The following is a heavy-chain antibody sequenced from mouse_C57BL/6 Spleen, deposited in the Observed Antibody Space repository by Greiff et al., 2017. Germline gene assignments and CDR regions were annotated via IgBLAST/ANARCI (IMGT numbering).Heavy chain of an antibody. J-gene: IGHJ1*03. V-gene: IGHV1-18*01. CDR3: AREGDSYGSRSGYFDV. CDR1: GYTFTDYN. D-gene: IGHD1-1*01. CDR2: INPNNGGT. Sequence: VQLQQSGPELVKPGASVKIPCKASGYTFTDYNMDWVKQSHGKSLEWIGDINPNNGGTIYNQKFKGKATLTVDKSSSTAYMELRSLTSEDTAVYYCAREGDSYGSRSGYFDVWGTGTTVTVSS.